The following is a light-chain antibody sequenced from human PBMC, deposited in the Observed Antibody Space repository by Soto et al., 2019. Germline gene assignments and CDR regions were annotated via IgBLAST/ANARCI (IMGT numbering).Light chain of an antibody. V-gene: IGKV3-15*01. CDR2: GAS. CDR3: QQYNNWPPWT. J-gene: IGKJ1*01. Sequence: EIVMTQSPATLSVSPGERATLSCRASQSVSSNLAWYQQKPGQVPRLLIYGASTRATGIPVRFSGSGSGTEFTLTISSLQSEDFAVYYCQQYNNWPPWTFGQGTKVEIK. CDR1: QSVSSN.